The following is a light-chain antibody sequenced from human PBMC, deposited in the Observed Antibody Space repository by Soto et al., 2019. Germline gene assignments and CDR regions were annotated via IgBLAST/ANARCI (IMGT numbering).Light chain of an antibody. CDR1: QSVSSY. Sequence: EIVLTQSPATLSLSPGGRATLSCRASQSVSSYLAWYQQKPGQAPRLLIYDASNRATGIPARFSGSGPGTDFTLTISSLEPEDFAVYYCQQRSNWPLTFXGGTKADIK. V-gene: IGKV3-11*01. CDR3: QQRSNWPLT. CDR2: DAS. J-gene: IGKJ4*01.